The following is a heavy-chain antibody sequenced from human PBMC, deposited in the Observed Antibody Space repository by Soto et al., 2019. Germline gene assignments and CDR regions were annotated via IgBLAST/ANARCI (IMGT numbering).Heavy chain of an antibody. J-gene: IGHJ6*03. CDR1: GYTFTSYA. Sequence: ASVKVSCKASGYTFTSYAMHWVRQAPGQRLEWMGWINAGNGNTKYSQKFQGRVTITRDTSASTAYMELSSLRSEDTAVYYCARDIVDTAMVDYYYYYMDVWGKGTTVTVSS. V-gene: IGHV1-3*01. CDR3: ARDIVDTAMVDYYYYYMDV. CDR2: INAGNGNT. D-gene: IGHD5-18*01.